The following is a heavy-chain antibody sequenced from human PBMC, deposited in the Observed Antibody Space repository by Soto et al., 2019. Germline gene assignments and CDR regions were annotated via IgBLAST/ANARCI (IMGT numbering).Heavy chain of an antibody. J-gene: IGHJ4*02. Sequence: QVQLQQWGAGLLKPSETLSRTCAVYGGSFRGYYWSWIRQPPGKGLEWIGEISHSGSTNYSPSLKSRVTISVDTSKNQFSLKLSSVTAADTAVYYCARGDSVVGLGYWGQGTLVTVSS. V-gene: IGHV4-34*01. CDR3: ARGDSVVGLGY. CDR1: GGSFRGYY. CDR2: ISHSGST. D-gene: IGHD6-19*01.